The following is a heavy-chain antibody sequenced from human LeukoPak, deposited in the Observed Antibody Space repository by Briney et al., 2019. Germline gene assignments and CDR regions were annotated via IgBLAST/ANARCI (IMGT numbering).Heavy chain of an antibody. CDR3: AKASNGYNGHYFDC. CDR1: GFPCSRYG. CDR2: IWIDGSGV. D-gene: IGHD5-24*01. V-gene: IGHV3-33*06. J-gene: IGHJ4*02. Sequence: PGGSLRLSCAASGFPCSRYGMHWVRQAPGKGLEWVAVIWIDGSGVYYADCVQGRFTISRDNSENTLYLQMDNLRAEDTAVYYCAKASNGYNGHYFDCWGQGTPVTVSS.